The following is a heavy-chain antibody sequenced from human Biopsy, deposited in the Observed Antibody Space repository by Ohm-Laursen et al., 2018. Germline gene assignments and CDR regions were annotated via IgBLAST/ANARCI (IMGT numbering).Heavy chain of an antibody. CDR1: GKTFRDYQ. Sequence: SDTLSLTCVVFGKTFRDYQWSWIRQPPGKGLEWIGQINQAGTTNYNPSLKSRVSISADASKYEFSLRLTSVTTADTAVYLCGNEVHGRDYWGLGAQVTVSS. V-gene: IGHV4-34*08. D-gene: IGHD2-15*01. CDR3: GNEVHGRDY. CDR2: INQAGTT. J-gene: IGHJ4*02.